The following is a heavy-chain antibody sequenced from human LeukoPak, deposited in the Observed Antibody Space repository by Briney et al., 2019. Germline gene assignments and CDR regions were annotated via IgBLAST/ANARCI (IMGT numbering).Heavy chain of an antibody. V-gene: IGHV1-2*02. J-gene: IGHJ4*02. D-gene: IGHD6-6*01. CDR1: GYTFTGYY. Sequence: ASVKVSCKASGYTFTGYYMHWVRQAPGQGLEWMGWINPNSGSTNYAQKFQGRVTMTRDTSISTAYMEPSRLRSDDTAVYYCARDRLAARGTFDYWGQGTLVTVST. CDR2: INPNSGST. CDR3: ARDRLAARGTFDY.